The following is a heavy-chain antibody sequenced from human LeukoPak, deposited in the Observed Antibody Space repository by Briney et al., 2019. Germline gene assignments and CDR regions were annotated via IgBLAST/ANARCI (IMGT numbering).Heavy chain of an antibody. CDR3: ARGVHYYDSSGYYYDWFDP. Sequence: SETPSLTCAVYGGPFSGYYWSWIRQPPGKGLEWIGEINHSGSTNYNPSLKSRVTISVDTSKNQFSLKLSSVTAADTAVYYCARGVHYYDSSGYYYDWFDPWGQGTLVTVSS. CDR2: INHSGST. CDR1: GGPFSGYY. D-gene: IGHD3-22*01. J-gene: IGHJ5*02. V-gene: IGHV4-34*01.